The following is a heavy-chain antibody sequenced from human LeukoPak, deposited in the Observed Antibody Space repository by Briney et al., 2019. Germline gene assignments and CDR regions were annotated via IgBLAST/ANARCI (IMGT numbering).Heavy chain of an antibody. CDR2: INHSGST. V-gene: IGHV4-34*01. CDR1: GGSFSGYY. CDR3: AREDIVVVPAAMLFRFDP. D-gene: IGHD2-2*01. J-gene: IGHJ5*02. Sequence: PSETLSLTCAVYGGSFSGYYWSWIRQPPGKGLEWIGEINHSGSTNYNPSLKSRVTISVDTSKNQFSLKLSSVTAADTAVYYCAREDIVVVPAAMLFRFDPWGQGTLVTVSS.